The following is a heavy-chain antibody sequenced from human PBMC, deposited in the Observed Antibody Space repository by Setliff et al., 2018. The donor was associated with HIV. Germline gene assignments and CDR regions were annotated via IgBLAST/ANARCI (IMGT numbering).Heavy chain of an antibody. Sequence: GGSLRLSCAASGFSFSSYAMSWVRQAPGKGLEWVSIIYGSDITLYADSVKGRFFVTRDDAKNSLFLQMNSLRTEDTAVYFCARVRARYSSSWSFDYWGQGTPVTVSS. CDR3: ARVRARYSSSWSFDY. J-gene: IGHJ4*02. D-gene: IGHD6-13*01. CDR1: GFSFSSYA. CDR2: IYGSDITL. V-gene: IGHV3-23*05.